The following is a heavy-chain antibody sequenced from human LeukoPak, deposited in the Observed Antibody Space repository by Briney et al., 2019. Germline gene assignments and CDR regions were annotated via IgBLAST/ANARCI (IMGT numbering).Heavy chain of an antibody. D-gene: IGHD3-22*01. J-gene: IGHJ4*02. CDR3: AKDRSRITMIVVVTTPDY. Sequence: GGSLRLSCAASGFTFSSYAMSWVRQAPGKGLEWVSAISGSGGSTYYADSVKGRFTISRDNSKNTLYLQMNSLRAEDTAVYYCAKDRSRITMIVVVTTPDYWGQGTLVTVSS. V-gene: IGHV3-23*01. CDR1: GFTFSSYA. CDR2: ISGSGGST.